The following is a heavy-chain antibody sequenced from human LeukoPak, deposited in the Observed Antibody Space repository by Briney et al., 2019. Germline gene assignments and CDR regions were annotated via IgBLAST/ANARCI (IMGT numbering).Heavy chain of an antibody. CDR3: AKGLFSAYDKYLDS. CDR1: GFAFESFT. D-gene: IGHD5-12*01. Sequence: GGSLRLSCAGSGFAFESFTMTWVRQPPGKGLEWVSLISATSSDVNYAESVRGRFTISRDNAKNSLFLLMDSLRVEDTAIYYCAKGLFSAYDKYLDSWGQGTLVTVSS. CDR2: ISATSSDV. J-gene: IGHJ4*02. V-gene: IGHV3-21*04.